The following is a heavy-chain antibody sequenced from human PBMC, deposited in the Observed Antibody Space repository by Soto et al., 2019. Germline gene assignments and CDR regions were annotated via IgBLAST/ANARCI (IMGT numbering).Heavy chain of an antibody. V-gene: IGHV3-74*01. D-gene: IGHD1-26*01. CDR1: GFTFSSYW. J-gene: IGHJ4*02. CDR2: INSDGSST. CDR3: ARDSGSYADY. Sequence: EVQLVESGGGLVQPGGSLRLSCAASGFTFSSYWMHWVRQAPGKGLAWVSRINSDGSSTDYADSVKGRFTISRDNAKNTLYLQMNSLRAEDTAVYYCARDSGSYADYWGQGTLVTVSS.